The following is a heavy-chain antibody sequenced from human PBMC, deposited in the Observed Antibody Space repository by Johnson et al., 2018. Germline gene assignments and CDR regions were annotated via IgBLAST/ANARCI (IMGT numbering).Heavy chain of an antibody. D-gene: IGHD2-2*02. CDR3: TSHLGYCSSTSCYSPYYYYGMDV. V-gene: IGHV3-49*05. CDR2: IRSKAYGGTT. Sequence: EVQLVESGGGLVKPGRSLGLSCTASGFTFGDYAMSWFRQAPGKGLEWVGFIRSKAYGGTTEYAASVKGRLTISRDDSKSIACRQMNSLKTEDTAVYYCTSHLGYCSSTSCYSPYYYYGMDVWGQGTTVTVSS. J-gene: IGHJ6*02. CDR1: GFTFGDYA.